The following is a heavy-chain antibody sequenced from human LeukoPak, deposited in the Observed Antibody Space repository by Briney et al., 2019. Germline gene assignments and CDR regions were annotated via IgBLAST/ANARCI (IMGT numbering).Heavy chain of an antibody. V-gene: IGHV5-51*01. D-gene: IGHD6-13*01. CDR1: GYSFTSYW. Sequence: GESLKISCKGSGYSFTSYWIGWVRQMPGKGLEWMGIIYPGDSDTRYSPSFQGQVTISVDKSISTAYLQWSSLKASDTAMYYCARRFGSSWYGLNFDYWGQGTLVTASS. CDR2: IYPGDSDT. J-gene: IGHJ4*02. CDR3: ARRFGSSWYGLNFDY.